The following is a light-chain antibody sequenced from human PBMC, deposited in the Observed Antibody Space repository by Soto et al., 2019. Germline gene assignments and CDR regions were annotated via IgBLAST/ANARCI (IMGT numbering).Light chain of an antibody. CDR3: QQYNNWPRGT. CDR2: GAS. J-gene: IGKJ1*01. CDR1: QSVSSS. Sequence: EIVMTQSPGTLSVSPGERATLSCRASQSVSSSLAWYQQKPGQAPRLLMYGASIRATGIPARFSGSGSGTEFTLTIGSLQSEDIAVYYCQQYNNWPRGTFGQGTKVEIK. V-gene: IGKV3-15*01.